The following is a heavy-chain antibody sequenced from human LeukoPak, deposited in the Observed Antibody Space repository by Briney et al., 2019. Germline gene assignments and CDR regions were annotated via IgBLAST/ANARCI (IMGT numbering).Heavy chain of an antibody. CDR3: ARVNYVWGSYRPSYFDY. J-gene: IGHJ4*02. CDR2: IYYSGST. V-gene: IGHV4-39*07. Sequence: SETLSLTCTVSGGSISSSSYYWGWIRQAPGKGLEWIGSIYYSGSTYYNPSLKSRVTISVDTSKNQFSLKLSSVTAADTAVYYCARVNYVWGSYRPSYFDYWGQGTLVTVSS. CDR1: GGSISSSSYY. D-gene: IGHD3-16*02.